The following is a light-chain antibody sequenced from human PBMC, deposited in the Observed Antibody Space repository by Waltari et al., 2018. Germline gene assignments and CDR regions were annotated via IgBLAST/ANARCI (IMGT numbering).Light chain of an antibody. Sequence: QSALTQPASVSGSPGQSITLSCTGTSRELGSHDFNIVPCDQQHPGKAPQLMIYEVNKRPSGVSSRFSGSKSGNTASLTISGLQAEDEADYYCCSYAGSDTWVFGGGTKLTVL. CDR2: EVN. CDR3: CSYAGSDTWV. J-gene: IGLJ3*02. CDR1: SRELGSHDFNI. V-gene: IGLV2-23*02.